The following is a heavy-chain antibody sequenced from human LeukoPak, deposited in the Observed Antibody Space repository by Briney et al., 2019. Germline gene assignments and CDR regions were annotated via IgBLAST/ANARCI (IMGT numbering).Heavy chain of an antibody. D-gene: IGHD2-15*01. Sequence: GRSLRLSCTASGFTFGDYAMSWVRQAPGKGLEWVGFIRSKAYGGTTEYAASVKGRFTISRDDSKSIAYLQMNSLKTEDTAVYYCTRGILPYYYMDVRGKGTTVTVSS. CDR2: IRSKAYGGTT. V-gene: IGHV3-49*04. J-gene: IGHJ6*03. CDR3: TRGILPYYYMDV. CDR1: GFTFGDYA.